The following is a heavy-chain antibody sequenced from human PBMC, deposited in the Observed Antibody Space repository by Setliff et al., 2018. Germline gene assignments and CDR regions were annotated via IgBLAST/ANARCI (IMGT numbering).Heavy chain of an antibody. J-gene: IGHJ4*02. CDR3: ARDPHYGDYVFNY. CDR2: IRYDGSHK. Sequence: GGSLRLSCAASGFTFSKYGMHWVRQAPGKGLEWVAFIRYDGSHKYYADSVKGRFTISRDNAKNSLYLQMNSLRSEDTAVYYCARDPHYGDYVFNYWGQGTLVTVSS. CDR1: GFTFSKYG. V-gene: IGHV3-30*02. D-gene: IGHD4-17*01.